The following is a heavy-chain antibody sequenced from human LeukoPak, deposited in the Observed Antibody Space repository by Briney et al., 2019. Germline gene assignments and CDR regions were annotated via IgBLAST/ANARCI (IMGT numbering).Heavy chain of an antibody. J-gene: IGHJ4*02. Sequence: GGSLRLSCAASGFTFSSFAMSWVRQASGKGLEWVSTISDSGGITDYADSVKGRFTISRDNSKNTLYLQMNSLRAEDTAVYYCAKGAPSPWFGEPRGGPHRFDYWGQGTLVTVSS. CDR1: GFTFSSFA. D-gene: IGHD3-10*01. V-gene: IGHV3-23*01. CDR3: AKGAPSPWFGEPRGGPHRFDY. CDR2: ISDSGGIT.